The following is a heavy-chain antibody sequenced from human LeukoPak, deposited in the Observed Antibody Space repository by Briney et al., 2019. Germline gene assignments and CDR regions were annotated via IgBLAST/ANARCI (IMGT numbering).Heavy chain of an antibody. CDR1: GFTFSSYS. J-gene: IGHJ4*02. V-gene: IGHV3-21*01. CDR2: ITSSSAYI. Sequence: PGGSLRLSCVASGFTFSSYSMNWVRQAPGKGLEWVSCITSSSAYIFYADSVEGRFTISRDNSKNSLYLQMNSLRAEDTAVYYCAKDSQYYYDSSGYYYEWGQGTLVTISS. D-gene: IGHD3-22*01. CDR3: AKDSQYYYDSSGYYYE.